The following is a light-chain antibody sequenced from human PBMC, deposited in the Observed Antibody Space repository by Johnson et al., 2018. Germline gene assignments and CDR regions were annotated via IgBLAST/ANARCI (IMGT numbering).Light chain of an antibody. CDR3: GTWDSSLSAGNV. CDR2: ENN. J-gene: IGLJ1*01. Sequence: QSVLTQPPSVSAAPGQKVTISCSGSSSNIGNNYVSWYQQLPGTAPKLLIYENNKRPSGIPDRFSGSKSGTSATRGITGLKTGDEADYYCGTWDSSLSAGNVFGTGTKVTVL. V-gene: IGLV1-51*02. CDR1: SSNIGNNY.